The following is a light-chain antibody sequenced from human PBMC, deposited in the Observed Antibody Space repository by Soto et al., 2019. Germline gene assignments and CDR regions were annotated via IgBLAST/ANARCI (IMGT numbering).Light chain of an antibody. CDR2: AAS. Sequence: DIQMTQSPSSLSASFRDRVTITCRASQSISSYLNWYQQKPGKAPKLLIYAASSLQSGVPSRFSGSGSGTDFTLTISSLQPEDFATYYCQQSYSTPSITFGQGTRLETK. V-gene: IGKV1-39*01. J-gene: IGKJ5*01. CDR1: QSISSY. CDR3: QQSYSTPSIT.